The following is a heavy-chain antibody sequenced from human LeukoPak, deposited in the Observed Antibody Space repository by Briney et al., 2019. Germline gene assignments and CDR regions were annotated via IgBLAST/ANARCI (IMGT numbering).Heavy chain of an antibody. V-gene: IGHV4-38-2*02. D-gene: IGHD2-15*01. CDR1: GYSISSGYY. CDR2: IYHSGST. CDR3: ARDNIVVVAATKAYYFDY. J-gene: IGHJ4*02. Sequence: PSETLSPTCTVSGYSISSGYYWGWIRQPPGKGLEWIGSIYHSGSTYYNPSLKSRVTISVDTSKNQFSLKLSSVTAADTAVYYCARDNIVVVAATKAYYFDYWGQGTLVTVSS.